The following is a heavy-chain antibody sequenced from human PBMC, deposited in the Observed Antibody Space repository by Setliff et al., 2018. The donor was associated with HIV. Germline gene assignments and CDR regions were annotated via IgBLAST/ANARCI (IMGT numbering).Heavy chain of an antibody. Sequence: ASVKVSCKPSGYTFTTYGLSWVRQAPGQGLEWMGWISTYSDETSSSQNLQGRLTMTTDTSTGTAYMELRSLRSDDTAVYYCARGSSGWYVYYYYGMDVWGQGTTVTVSS. V-gene: IGHV1-18*01. CDR3: ARGSSGWYVYYYYGMDV. CDR2: ISTYSDET. D-gene: IGHD6-19*01. J-gene: IGHJ6*02. CDR1: GYTFTTYG.